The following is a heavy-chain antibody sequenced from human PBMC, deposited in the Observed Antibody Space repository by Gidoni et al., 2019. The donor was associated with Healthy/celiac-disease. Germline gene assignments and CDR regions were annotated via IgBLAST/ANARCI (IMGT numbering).Heavy chain of an antibody. V-gene: IGHV4-31*03. CDR2: IYYSGST. D-gene: IGHD5-12*01. Sequence: QVQLQESGPGLVKPSQTLSLTCTLPGGSIRRGGYYWRWIRQHPGKGLEWIGYIYYSGSTYYNPSLNRRVTISVDTSKNQFSLKLSSVTASDTAVYYCARVFENSGYDYYYFDYWGHGTLVTVSA. J-gene: IGHJ4*01. CDR1: GGSIRRGGYY. CDR3: ARVFENSGYDYYYFDY.